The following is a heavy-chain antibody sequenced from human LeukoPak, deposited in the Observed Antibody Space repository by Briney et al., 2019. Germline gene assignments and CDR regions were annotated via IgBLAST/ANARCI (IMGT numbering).Heavy chain of an antibody. CDR3: ARDRCSSTSCYKGSIWFDP. V-gene: IGHV4-59*01. D-gene: IGHD2-2*02. Sequence: PSETLSLTCTVSGGSISSYYWSWIRQPPGKGLEWIEYIYYSGSTNYNPSLKSRVTISVDTSKNQFSLKLSSVTAADTAVYYCARDRCSSTSCYKGSIWFDPWGQGTLVTVSS. CDR1: GGSISSYY. CDR2: IYYSGST. J-gene: IGHJ5*02.